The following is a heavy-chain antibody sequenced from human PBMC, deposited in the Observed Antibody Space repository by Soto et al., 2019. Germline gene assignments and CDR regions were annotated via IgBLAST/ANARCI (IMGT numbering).Heavy chain of an antibody. CDR1: GFTFSSYG. J-gene: IGHJ6*02. CDR2: IWYDGSNK. V-gene: IGHV3-33*01. D-gene: IGHD2-21*02. CDR3: ARGLKSGICGGDCYSTYYYYYGMDV. Sequence: GGSLRLSCAASGFTFSSYGMHWVRQAPGKGLEWVAVIWYDGSNKYYADSVKGRFTISRDNSKNTLYLQMNSLRAEDTAVYYCARGLKSGICGGDCYSTYYYYYGMDVWGQGTTVTVSS.